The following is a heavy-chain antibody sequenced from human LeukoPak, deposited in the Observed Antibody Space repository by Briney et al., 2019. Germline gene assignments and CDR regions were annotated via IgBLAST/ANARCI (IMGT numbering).Heavy chain of an antibody. CDR3: ARPYDTSGYYNYYLDY. V-gene: IGHV1-18*01. CDR1: GYNLISYG. D-gene: IGHD3-22*01. CDR2: ISAYNVNT. J-gene: IGHJ4*02. Sequence: ASVKVSCKAPGYNLISYGIIWVRQAPGQGLEWMGWISAYNVNTNYAQKFQGRVTMTTDTSTSTAYMELRSLKSDDTAVYFCARPYDTSGYYNYYLDYWGQGTLVTVSS.